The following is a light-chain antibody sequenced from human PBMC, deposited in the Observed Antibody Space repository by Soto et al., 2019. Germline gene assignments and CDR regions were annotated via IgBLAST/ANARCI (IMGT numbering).Light chain of an antibody. CDR2: PAS. J-gene: IGKJ4*01. V-gene: IGKV1-8*01. CDR3: QQYYSYPRVT. Sequence: AIRMTQSPSSLSASTGDRVTITCRASQGISSYLAWYQQNPGKAPKLLIYPASTLQSGVPSRFSGSGSGTDFTLTISCLQSEDFATYYCQQYYSYPRVTFGGGTKVEIK. CDR1: QGISSY.